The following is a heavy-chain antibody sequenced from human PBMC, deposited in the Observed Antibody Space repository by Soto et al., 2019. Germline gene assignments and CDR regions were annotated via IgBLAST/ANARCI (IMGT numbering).Heavy chain of an antibody. J-gene: IGHJ4*02. CDR1: GGTFSSSA. Sequence: ASVKVSCKASGGTFSSSAISWVRQAPGQGLEWMGGIIPIFGTANYAQKFQGRVTITADESTSTAYMELSSLRSEDTAVYYCARGSVYYDSSGYYPRFDFSGQGTLVSVSS. V-gene: IGHV1-69*13. CDR2: IIPIFGTA. D-gene: IGHD3-22*01. CDR3: ARGSVYYDSSGYYPRFDF.